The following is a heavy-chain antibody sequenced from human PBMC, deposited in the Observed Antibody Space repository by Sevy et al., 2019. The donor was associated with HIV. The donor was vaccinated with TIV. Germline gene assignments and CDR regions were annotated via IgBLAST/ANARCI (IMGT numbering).Heavy chain of an antibody. CDR2: ICYDGSNK. D-gene: IGHD2-15*01. CDR1: GFTFSYYG. Sequence: GGSLRLSCVASGFTFSYYGMHWVRQAPGKGLEWVVVICYDGSNKYYADSVKGRFTISRDNSKNTLYLQMNSLRAEDTAVYYCAKDTRDCSGGTCYSAPLYNWFDPWGQGTLVTVSS. CDR3: AKDTRDCSGGTCYSAPLYNWFDP. J-gene: IGHJ5*02. V-gene: IGHV3-33*03.